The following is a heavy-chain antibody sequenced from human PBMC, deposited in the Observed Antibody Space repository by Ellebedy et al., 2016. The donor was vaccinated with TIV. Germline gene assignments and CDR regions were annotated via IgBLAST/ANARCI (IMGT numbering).Heavy chain of an antibody. V-gene: IGHV7-4-1*02. CDR3: ARDADSSGCNWFDP. D-gene: IGHD6-19*01. CDR2: INTNTGNP. J-gene: IGHJ5*02. CDR1: GYTFTSYA. Sequence: ASVKVSCKASGYTFTSYAMNWVRQAPGQGLEWMGWINTNTGNPTYAQGFTGRFVFSLDTSVSTAYLQISSLKAEDTAVYYCARDADSSGCNWFDPWGQGTLVTVSS.